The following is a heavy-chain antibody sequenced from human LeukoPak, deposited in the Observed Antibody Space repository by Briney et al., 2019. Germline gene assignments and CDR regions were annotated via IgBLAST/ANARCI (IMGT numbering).Heavy chain of an antibody. D-gene: IGHD3-22*01. J-gene: IGHJ4*02. CDR2: ISAYNGNT. CDR3: ARLGYYYDSSGYYPPFDY. V-gene: IGHV1-18*01. CDR1: GYTFTSYG. Sequence: ASVKVSCKASGYTFTSYGISWVRQAPGQGLEWMGWISAYNGNTNYAQKVQGRVTMTTDTSTSIAYMELRSLRSDDTAVYYCARLGYYYDSSGYYPPFDYWGQGTLVNVSS.